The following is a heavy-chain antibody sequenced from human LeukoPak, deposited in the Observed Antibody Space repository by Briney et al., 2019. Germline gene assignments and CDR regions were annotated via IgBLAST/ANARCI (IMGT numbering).Heavy chain of an antibody. Sequence: SQTLSLTCTVSGGSISSGSYYWSWIRQPAGKGLEWIGRIYTSGSTNYNPSLKSRVTISVDTSKNQFSLKLSSVTAADTAVYYCARGVYCSSTSCYRVEYYFDYWGQGTLVTVSS. J-gene: IGHJ4*02. CDR2: IYTSGST. D-gene: IGHD2-2*02. V-gene: IGHV4-61*02. CDR3: ARGVYCSSTSCYRVEYYFDY. CDR1: GGSISSGSYY.